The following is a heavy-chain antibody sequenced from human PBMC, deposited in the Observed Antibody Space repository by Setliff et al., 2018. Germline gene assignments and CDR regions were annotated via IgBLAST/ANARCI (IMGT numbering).Heavy chain of an antibody. Sequence: ASVKVSCKASGGTFRSYGISWVRQAPGQGLEWMGWIRVYDGYTDYAQKFQGRVTMTKDTSTSTAYMELRSLRPDDTAVYYCVRDLGQWALDFWGQGTLVTVSS. V-gene: IGHV1-18*01. CDR3: VRDLGQWALDF. J-gene: IGHJ4*02. D-gene: IGHD1-26*01. CDR1: GGTFRSYG. CDR2: IRVYDGYT.